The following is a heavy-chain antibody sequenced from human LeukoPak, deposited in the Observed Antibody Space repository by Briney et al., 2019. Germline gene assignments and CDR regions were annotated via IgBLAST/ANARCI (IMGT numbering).Heavy chain of an antibody. Sequence: PSETLSLTCTVSGGSISSSSYYWGWIRQPPGKGLEWIGSIYYYSESTNYNPSLKSRVTISVDTSKNQFSLKLSSVTAADTAVYYCARLWYYDFWSGYPGLYYFDYWGQGTLVTVSS. CDR2: IYYYSEST. CDR3: ARLWYYDFWSGYPGLYYFDY. CDR1: GGSISSSSYY. J-gene: IGHJ4*02. V-gene: IGHV4-39*01. D-gene: IGHD3-3*01.